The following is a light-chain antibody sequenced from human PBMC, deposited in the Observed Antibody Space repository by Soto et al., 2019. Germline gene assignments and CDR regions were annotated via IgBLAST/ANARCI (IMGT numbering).Light chain of an antibody. J-gene: IGLJ1*01. V-gene: IGLV2-14*01. Sequence: QSALTQPASVSGSPGQSITISCTGTSSDVGGYNYVSWYRQHPGKAPKLMIYDVSNRPSGVSNRFSGSKSGNTASLTISGLQAEDEADYDCSSYTSSSTLYVFGSGTKLTVL. CDR2: DVS. CDR3: SSYTSSSTLYV. CDR1: SSDVGGYNY.